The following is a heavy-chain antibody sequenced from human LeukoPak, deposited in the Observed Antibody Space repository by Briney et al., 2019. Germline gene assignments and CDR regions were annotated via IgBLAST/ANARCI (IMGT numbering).Heavy chain of an antibody. Sequence: KPSETLSLTCTVSGGSISSGANYWSWIRQPPGRGLEWIGYISHSESAYYSPSLESRITISVDGSKNQFSLKLKSVTAADTAIYYCARDGGTTSNPSHDTFAIWGQGTMVAVSS. CDR1: GGSISSGANY. V-gene: IGHV4-30-2*01. D-gene: IGHD4-11*01. J-gene: IGHJ3*02. CDR2: ISHSESA. CDR3: ARDGGTTSNPSHDTFAI.